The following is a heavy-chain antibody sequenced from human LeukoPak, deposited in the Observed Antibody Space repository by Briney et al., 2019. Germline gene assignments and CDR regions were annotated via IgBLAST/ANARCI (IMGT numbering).Heavy chain of an antibody. J-gene: IGHJ6*03. CDR1: GFTFSSHA. Sequence: GRSLRLSCAASGFTFSSHAMSWVRQAPGEGLEWVSAVSGSGDNTYYADSVKGRFTISRDNSKDTLYLHMSSLRAEDTAVYYCACTAYYYYYLDVWGKGTTVTVSS. CDR2: VSGSGDNT. D-gene: IGHD5-18*01. V-gene: IGHV3-23*01. CDR3: ACTAYYYYYLDV.